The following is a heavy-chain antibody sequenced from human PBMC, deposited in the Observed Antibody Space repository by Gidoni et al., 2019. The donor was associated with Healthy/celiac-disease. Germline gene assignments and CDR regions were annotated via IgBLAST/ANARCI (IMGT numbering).Heavy chain of an antibody. D-gene: IGHD6-19*01. Sequence: EVQLVQSGAEVKKPGESLRISCKGSGYRFTSYWISWVRQMPGKGLEWMGRIDPSDSYTNYSPSFQGHVTISADKSISTAYLQWSSLKASDTAMYYCARSTIRGIAVAGAEEVRGQGTLVTVSS. J-gene: IGHJ4*02. CDR3: ARSTIRGIAVAGAEEV. V-gene: IGHV5-10-1*03. CDR2: IDPSDSYT. CDR1: GYRFTSYW.